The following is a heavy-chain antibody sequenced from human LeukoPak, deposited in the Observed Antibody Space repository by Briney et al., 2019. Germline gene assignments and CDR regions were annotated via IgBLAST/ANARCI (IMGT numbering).Heavy chain of an antibody. D-gene: IGHD3-22*01. CDR1: GGSISRSY. Sequence: SETLSLTCTVSGGSISRSYWSWIRQPPGKGLEWIGYIYYSGSTNYNPSLKSRVTISVDTSKNQFSLKLTSVSAADTAVYYCARIFTDSGSYYSEYWGDGTLVTVSS. CDR2: IYYSGST. V-gene: IGHV4-59*01. J-gene: IGHJ4*01. CDR3: ARIFTDSGSYYSEY.